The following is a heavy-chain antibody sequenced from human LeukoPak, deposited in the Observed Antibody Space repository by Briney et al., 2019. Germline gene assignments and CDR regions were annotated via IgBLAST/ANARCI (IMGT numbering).Heavy chain of an antibody. D-gene: IGHD3-3*01. CDR2: INPSGGST. Sequence: ASVKVSCKASGYTFTSYYMHWVRQAPGQRLEWMGIINPSGGSTSYAQKFQGRVTMTRDTSTSTVYMELSSLRSEDTAVYYCASPIRFLEWLDAFDIWGQGTMVTVSS. J-gene: IGHJ3*02. V-gene: IGHV1-46*01. CDR3: ASPIRFLEWLDAFDI. CDR1: GYTFTSYY.